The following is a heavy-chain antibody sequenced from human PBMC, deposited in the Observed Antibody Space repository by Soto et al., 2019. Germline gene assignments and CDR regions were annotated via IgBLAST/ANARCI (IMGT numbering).Heavy chain of an antibody. D-gene: IGHD6-13*01. V-gene: IGHV3-23*01. CDR1: GFTFSSYA. CDR3: ANEGSLGGIAAAGTGY. Sequence: PGGSLRLSCAASGFTFSSYAMSWVRQAPGKGLEWVSAISGSGGSTYYADSVKGRFTISRDNSKNTLYLQMNSLRAEDTAVYCCANEGSLGGIAAAGTGYWGQGTLVTVSS. CDR2: ISGSGGST. J-gene: IGHJ4*02.